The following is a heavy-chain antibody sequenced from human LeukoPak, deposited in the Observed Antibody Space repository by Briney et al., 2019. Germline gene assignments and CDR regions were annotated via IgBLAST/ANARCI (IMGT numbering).Heavy chain of an antibody. J-gene: IGHJ5*02. CDR3: AGGSGYLITS. Sequence: TPGLKCAAKGFSFRRYWRNWVRKAPGKGLEWLAIIKQDGSEKHYKGSVEGRFTISRDNAKNSLHLQMNSLRAEDTAVYYCAGGSGYLITSWGQGTLVTVSS. V-gene: IGHV3-7*01. D-gene: IGHD3-9*01. CDR1: GFSFRRYW. CDR2: IKQDGSEK.